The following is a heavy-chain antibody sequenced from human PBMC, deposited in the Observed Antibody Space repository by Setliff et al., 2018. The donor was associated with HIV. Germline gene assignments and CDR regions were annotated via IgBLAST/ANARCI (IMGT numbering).Heavy chain of an antibody. J-gene: IGHJ5*02. CDR1: GGSFSGYY. Sequence: SETLSLTCAVYGGSFSGYYWSWIRQPPGKGLEWIGSIYYSGSTYYNSSLQSRVTISVDTSKNQFSLKVNSVTAADTAVYYCARHPPNLDWLDPWGQGTLVTVSS. CDR3: ARHPPNLDWLDP. CDR2: IYYSGST. V-gene: IGHV4-34*01.